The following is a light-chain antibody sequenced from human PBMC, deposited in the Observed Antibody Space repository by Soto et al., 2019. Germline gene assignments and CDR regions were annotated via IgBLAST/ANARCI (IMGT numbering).Light chain of an antibody. CDR1: KSVSSSY. CDR3: QQYGSSLTWT. CDR2: GAS. V-gene: IGKV3-20*01. J-gene: IGKJ1*01. Sequence: EIVLTQSPGTLSLFPGERPTLSCRASKSVSSSYLAWYQQKPGQAPRLLIYGASSRATGIPDRFSGSGSGTDFTLTISRLEPEDFAVYYCQQYGSSLTWTFGQGTKVDIK.